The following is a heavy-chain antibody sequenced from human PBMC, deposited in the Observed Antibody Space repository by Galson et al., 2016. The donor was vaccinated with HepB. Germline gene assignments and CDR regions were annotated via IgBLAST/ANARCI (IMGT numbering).Heavy chain of an antibody. V-gene: IGHV3-7*03. CDR3: ASEPTKSNEGY. CDR1: GFTLSRFW. D-gene: IGHD1-1*01. J-gene: IGHJ4*02. Sequence: SLRLSCAASGFTLSRFWMSWVRQAPGKGLEWAANINQDGSQKNYVDSVEGRFTISRDYAKNSLYLQMSSLRAEDTAVYYCASEPTKSNEGYWGQGTLVSVSS. CDR2: INQDGSQK.